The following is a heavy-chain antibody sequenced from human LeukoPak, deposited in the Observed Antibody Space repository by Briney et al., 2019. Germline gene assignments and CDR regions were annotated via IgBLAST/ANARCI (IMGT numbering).Heavy chain of an antibody. D-gene: IGHD2-2*01. V-gene: IGHV1-2*02. CDR3: ARVGCSSTSCYPNWFDP. CDR1: GYTFTGYY. J-gene: IGHJ5*02. Sequence: EASVKVSCKASGYTFTGYYMHWVRQAPGQGLEWMGWINPNSGGTNYAQKFQGRVTMTRDTSISTAYMELSRLRSDDTAVYYCARVGCSSTSCYPNWFDPWGQGTLVTVSS. CDR2: INPNSGGT.